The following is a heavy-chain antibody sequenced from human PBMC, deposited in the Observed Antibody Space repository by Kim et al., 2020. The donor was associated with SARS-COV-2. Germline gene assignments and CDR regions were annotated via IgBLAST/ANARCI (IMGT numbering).Heavy chain of an antibody. J-gene: IGHJ5*02. Sequence: SETLSLTCTVSGGSISRSTYYWGWIRQPPGKGLEWIGTIYYSGTTYYNPSLKSRVTISVDTSKNQFSLKLSSVTATDTAVYYCARHHYDYDKWWFDPWGQGTLVTVSS. CDR3: ARHHYDYDKWWFDP. CDR1: GGSISRSTYY. V-gene: IGHV4-39*01. CDR2: IYYSGTT. D-gene: IGHD3-16*01.